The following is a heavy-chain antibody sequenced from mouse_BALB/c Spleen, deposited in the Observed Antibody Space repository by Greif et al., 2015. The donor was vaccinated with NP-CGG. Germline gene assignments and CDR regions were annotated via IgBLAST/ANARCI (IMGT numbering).Heavy chain of an antibody. V-gene: IGHV2-6-2*01. CDR3: ARHDYYGSSYAMVY. J-gene: IGHJ4*01. CDR2: IWSDGST. D-gene: IGHD1-1*01. Sequence: QVQLQQSGPDLVAPSQSLSITCTVSGFSLTSYGVHWVRQPPGKGLEWLVVIWSDGSTTYNSALKSRLSISKDNSKSQVFLKMDSLQTDDTAMYYCARHDYYGSSYAMVYWGQGTSVTVSA. CDR1: GFSLTSYG.